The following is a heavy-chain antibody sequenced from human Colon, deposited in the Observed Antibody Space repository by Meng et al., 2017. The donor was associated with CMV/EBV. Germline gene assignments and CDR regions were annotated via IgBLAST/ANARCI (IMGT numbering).Heavy chain of an antibody. V-gene: IGHV1-2*02. Sequence: QVQLVRCGAEVRMPGASVNVSCKASGYSFTGYDIRWVRQAPGQGLEWMGWMDPTTGRTDYAQKFQGTVTMTRDTSISTAYLELSRLTSDDTAVYYCASHSSYVWGSHHWGQGTLVTVSS. CDR2: MDPTTGRT. CDR3: ASHSSYVWGSHH. J-gene: IGHJ1*01. CDR1: GYSFTGYD. D-gene: IGHD3-16*01.